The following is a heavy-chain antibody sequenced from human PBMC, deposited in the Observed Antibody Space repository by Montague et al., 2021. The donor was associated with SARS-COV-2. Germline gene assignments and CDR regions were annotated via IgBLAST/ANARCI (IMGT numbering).Heavy chain of an antibody. D-gene: IGHD1-1*01. J-gene: IGHJ4*02. Sequence: SETLSLTCTVSGGSISSSSYYWGWIRQPPGKGLEWIGSIYYSGSTYYSPSLKSRVTISVDTSKNQFSLKLSSVTAADTAVYYCARAQNTCFIANCVNYFEVWGLGALVTVPS. V-gene: IGHV4-39*07. CDR1: GGSISSSSYY. CDR2: IYYSGST. CDR3: ARAQNTCFIANCVNYFEV.